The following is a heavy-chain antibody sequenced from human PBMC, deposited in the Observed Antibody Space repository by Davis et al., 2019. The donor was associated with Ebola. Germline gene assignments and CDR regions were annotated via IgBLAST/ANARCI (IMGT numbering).Heavy chain of an antibody. J-gene: IGHJ4*02. D-gene: IGHD6-6*01. CDR3: ARDSHYSSSSIGAYHGY. V-gene: IGHV1-69*13. CDR2: IIPIFGTA. Sequence: SVKVSCKASGGTFSSYAISWVRQAPGQGLEWMGGIIPIFGTANYAQKFQGRVTITADESTSTAYMELSSLRSEDTAVYYCARDSHYSSSSIGAYHGYWGQGTLVTVSS. CDR1: GGTFSSYA.